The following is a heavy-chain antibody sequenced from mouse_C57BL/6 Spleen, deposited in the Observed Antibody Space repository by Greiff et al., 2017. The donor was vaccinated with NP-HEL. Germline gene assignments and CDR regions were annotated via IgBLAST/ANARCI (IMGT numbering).Heavy chain of an antibody. CDR2: IYPGSGST. D-gene: IGHD1-1*01. CDR3: ARMETFSGSPYYYAMDY. Sequence: QVQLQQPGAELVKPGASVKMSCKASGYTFTSYWITWVKQRPGQGLEWIGDIYPGSGSTNYNEKFKSKATLTVDTSSSTAYMQLSSLTSEDSAVYYCARMETFSGSPYYYAMDYWGQGTSVTVSS. J-gene: IGHJ4*01. CDR1: GYTFTSYW. V-gene: IGHV1-55*01.